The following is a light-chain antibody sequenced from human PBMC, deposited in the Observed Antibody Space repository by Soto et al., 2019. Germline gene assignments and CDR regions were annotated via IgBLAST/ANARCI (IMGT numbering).Light chain of an antibody. CDR1: QSVTSN. V-gene: IGKV3-15*01. J-gene: IGKJ1*01. Sequence: EIVLTQYPATLSVSPGERATLSCRASQSVTSNLAWYQQKPGQSPRFLMYGASTRATGIPDRFSGSGSGTEFTLTISSLQSEDFAVYYCQQYNNWPRTFGQGTKVEVK. CDR2: GAS. CDR3: QQYNNWPRT.